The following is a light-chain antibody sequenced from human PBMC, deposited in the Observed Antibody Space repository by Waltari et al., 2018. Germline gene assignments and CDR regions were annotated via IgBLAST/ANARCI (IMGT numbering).Light chain of an antibody. CDR2: DAS. CDR3: QQRSDWPPH. CDR1: QSVSSY. Sequence: EIVLTQSPATLSLSPGERANPSCRASQSVSSYLGWYQQTPGQAPRLLIYDASNRATGIPARFSGSGSGTDFTLTISSLEPEDFAVYYCQQRSDWPPHFGQGTRLEMK. J-gene: IGKJ5*01. V-gene: IGKV3-11*01.